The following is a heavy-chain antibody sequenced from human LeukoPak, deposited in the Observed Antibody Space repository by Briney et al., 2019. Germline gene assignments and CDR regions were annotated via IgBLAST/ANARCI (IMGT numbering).Heavy chain of an antibody. CDR1: GYSISSGYY. D-gene: IGHD3-3*01. Sequence: SETLSLTCTVSGYSISSGYYWGWIRQPPGKGLEWIGYIYYSGSTNYNPSLKSRVTISVDTSKNQFSLKLSSVTAADTAVYYCARGYDFWSGYVVNYYYMDVWGKGTTVTVSS. J-gene: IGHJ6*03. V-gene: IGHV4-59*01. CDR2: IYYSGST. CDR3: ARGYDFWSGYVVNYYYMDV.